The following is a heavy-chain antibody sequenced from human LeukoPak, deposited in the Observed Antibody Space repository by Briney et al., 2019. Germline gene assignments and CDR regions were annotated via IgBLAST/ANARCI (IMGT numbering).Heavy chain of an antibody. Sequence: SSETLSLTCSVSGGSISSYYWSWIRQPPGKGLEWIGYIYYSGSTNYNPSLKSRVTISVDTSKNQFSLKLSSVTAADTAVYYCASGYVVVAATAFDIWGQGTMVTVSS. CDR3: ASGYVVVAATAFDI. V-gene: IGHV4-59*01. CDR1: GGSISSYY. CDR2: IYYSGST. D-gene: IGHD2-15*01. J-gene: IGHJ3*02.